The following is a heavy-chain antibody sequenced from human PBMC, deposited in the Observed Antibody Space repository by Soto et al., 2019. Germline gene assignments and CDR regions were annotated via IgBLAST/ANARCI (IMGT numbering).Heavy chain of an antibody. CDR1: GGSFSGYY. Sequence: QVQLQQWGAGLLKPSETLSLTCAVYGGSFSGYYWSWIRQPPGKGLEWIGEINHSGSTNYNPSLKSRVTISVDTSKNQFSLKLSAVPAADTAVYYCAREGGQWLTRALWGQETLVTVSS. J-gene: IGHJ4*02. V-gene: IGHV4-34*01. CDR2: INHSGST. CDR3: AREGGQWLTRAL. D-gene: IGHD6-19*01.